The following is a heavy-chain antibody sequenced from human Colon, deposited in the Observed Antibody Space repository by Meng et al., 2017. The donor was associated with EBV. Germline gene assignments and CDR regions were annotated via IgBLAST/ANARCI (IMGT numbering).Heavy chain of an antibody. J-gene: IGHJ4*02. CDR3: ARADQLLSWSIDY. CDR1: GYSFGSHY. CDR2: INPNGGIT. D-gene: IGHD4-23*01. Sequence: QVKLVQLGSWLNKPGASVKVSCKASGYSFGSHYLHWVRQAPGQGLEWMGLINPNGGITSYAQKLKGRVTMTRDTSTSTVYMELSSLRSDDTAVYYCARADQLLSWSIDYWGQGTLVTVSS. V-gene: IGHV1-46*01.